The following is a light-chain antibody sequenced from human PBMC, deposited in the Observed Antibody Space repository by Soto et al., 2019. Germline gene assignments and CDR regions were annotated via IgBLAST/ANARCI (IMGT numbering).Light chain of an antibody. V-gene: IGKV3-11*01. Sequence: DIVMMQSPSTLSVSPGERSTLSCRASQSVSTYLAWYQQKPGQAPRLLIYDASNRVTGIPARFRGSGSGTDFTLTISSLEPDDFAVYYCQQRSNWQITFGQGTRLEIK. J-gene: IGKJ5*01. CDR1: QSVSTY. CDR2: DAS. CDR3: QQRSNWQIT.